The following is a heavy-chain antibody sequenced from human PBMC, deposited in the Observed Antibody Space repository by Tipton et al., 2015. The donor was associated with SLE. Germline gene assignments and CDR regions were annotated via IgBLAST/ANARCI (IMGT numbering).Heavy chain of an antibody. J-gene: IGHJ6*02. CDR1: GFTFSSYA. V-gene: IGHV3-23*01. CDR2: ISGSGGST. D-gene: IGHD3-3*01. Sequence: SLRLSCAASGFTFSSYAMSWVRQAPGKGLEWVSAISGSGGSTYYADSVKGRFTISRDNSKNTLYLQMNSLRAEDTAVYYCAKSTDFWSGYKTGMDVWCQGTTVTVSS. CDR3: AKSTDFWSGYKTGMDV.